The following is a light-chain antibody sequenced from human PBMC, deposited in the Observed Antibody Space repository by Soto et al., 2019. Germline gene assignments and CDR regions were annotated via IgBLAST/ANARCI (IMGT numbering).Light chain of an antibody. CDR3: QQYNIWPRA. Sequence: EFVLTQSPGTLSLSPGERATLSCRASQSVNNNLAWYQQKPGQAPRPLIYGASTRATGIPARFSGSGSGTEFTLTISSLQSEDFAVYYCQQYNIWPRAFGQGTKVDIK. CDR1: QSVNNN. J-gene: IGKJ1*01. CDR2: GAS. V-gene: IGKV3-15*01.